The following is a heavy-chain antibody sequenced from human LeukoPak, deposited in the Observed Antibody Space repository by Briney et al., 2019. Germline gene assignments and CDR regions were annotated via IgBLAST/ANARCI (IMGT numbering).Heavy chain of an antibody. J-gene: IGHJ3*02. CDR2: IYHGGSP. D-gene: IGHD3-22*01. CDR3: ARDPSGYYYDSSGDSNNDAFDI. CDR1: GASISSGGYS. V-gene: IGHV4-30-2*06. Sequence: SQTLSLTCVVSGASISSGGYSWNWIRQSPGKGLEWIGSIYHGGSPHYKLFPSYNPSLKSRVTISLDRSKNQFSLQLSSVTAADTAVYYCARDPSGYYYDSSGDSNNDAFDIWGQGTMVTVSS.